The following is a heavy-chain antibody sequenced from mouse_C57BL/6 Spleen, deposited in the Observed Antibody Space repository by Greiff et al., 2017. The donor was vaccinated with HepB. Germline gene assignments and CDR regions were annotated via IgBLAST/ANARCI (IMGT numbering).Heavy chain of an antibody. CDR1: GYTFTDYN. J-gene: IGHJ2*01. D-gene: IGHD3-2*02. Sequence: VQLQQSGPELVKPGASVKMSCKASGYTFTDYNMHWVKQSHGKSLEWIGYINPNNGGTSYNQKFKGKATLTVNKSPSTAYMELRSLTSEDSAVYYCAREETAQATEIFDYWGQGTTLTVSS. V-gene: IGHV1-22*01. CDR2: INPNNGGT. CDR3: AREETAQATEIFDY.